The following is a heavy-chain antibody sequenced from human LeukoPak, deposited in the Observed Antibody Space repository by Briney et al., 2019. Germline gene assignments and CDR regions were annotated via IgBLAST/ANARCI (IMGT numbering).Heavy chain of an antibody. CDR3: AKSMRDGYNLYYYYGMDV. CDR2: ITFNGGRT. CDR1: GFTFSSSS. J-gene: IGHJ6*02. V-gene: IGHV3-23*01. Sequence: GGSLRLSCVASGFTFSSSSMSWVRQAPGKGLEWVASITFNGGRTFYADSVKGRFTISRDNSKNTLYLQMNSLRAEDTAVYYCAKSMRDGYNLYYYYGMDVWGQGTTVTVSS. D-gene: IGHD5-24*01.